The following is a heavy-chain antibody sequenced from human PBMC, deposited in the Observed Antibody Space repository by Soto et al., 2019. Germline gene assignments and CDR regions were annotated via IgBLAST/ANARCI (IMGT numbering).Heavy chain of an antibody. CDR3: ARDLAKGGGSAGFDY. CDR1: GYTFTVYY. D-gene: IGHD1-26*01. Sequence: ASVKVSCKASGYTFTVYYMHWVRQAPGQGLEWMGWINPKSSGTMYPQKFQGRVTMTWDTSISTAYMALTRLRSDDTAVYYCARDLAKGGGSAGFDYWGQGTRVTVSS. V-gene: IGHV1-2*02. CDR2: INPKSSGT. J-gene: IGHJ4*02.